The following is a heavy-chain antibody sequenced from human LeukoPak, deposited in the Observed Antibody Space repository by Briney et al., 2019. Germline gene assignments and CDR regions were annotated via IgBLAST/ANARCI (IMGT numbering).Heavy chain of an antibody. CDR1: GGSFSGYY. D-gene: IGHD3-3*01. J-gene: IGHJ4*02. CDR3: TRDRFPWSSDY. V-gene: IGHV4-34*01. Sequence: SETLSLTCAVYGGSFSGYYWSWIRQPPGKGLEWIGEINHSGSTNYNPSLKSRVTISVDTSKNQFSLKLSSVTAADTAVYYCTRDRFPWSSDYWGQGTLVTVSS. CDR2: INHSGST.